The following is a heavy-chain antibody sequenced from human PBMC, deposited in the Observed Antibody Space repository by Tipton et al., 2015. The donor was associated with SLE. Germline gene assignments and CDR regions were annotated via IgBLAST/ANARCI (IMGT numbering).Heavy chain of an antibody. CDR2: IYYSGST. V-gene: IGHV4-59*01. CDR3: ARWAGPTVNFDY. J-gene: IGHJ4*02. D-gene: IGHD4-11*01. Sequence: QLVQSGAEVKPSETLSLTCTVSGGSISSYYWSWIRQPPGKGLEWNGYIYYSGSTNYNPSLKSRVTISVDTSKNQFSLKLSSVTAADTAVYYCARWAGPTVNFDYWGQGTLVTVSS. CDR1: GGSISSYY.